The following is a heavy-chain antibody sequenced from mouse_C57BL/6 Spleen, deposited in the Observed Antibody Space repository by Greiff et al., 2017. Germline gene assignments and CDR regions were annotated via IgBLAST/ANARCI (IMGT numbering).Heavy chain of an antibody. Sequence: VQLQQSGPVLVKPGASVKMSCKASGYTFTDYYMNWVKQSHGKSLEWIGVINPYNGGTSYNQKFKGKATLTVDKSSSTAYMELNSLTSEDSAVYYCARMTTVVATDAMDYWGQGTSVTVSS. CDR1: GYTFTDYY. CDR3: ARMTTVVATDAMDY. J-gene: IGHJ4*01. CDR2: INPYNGGT. D-gene: IGHD1-1*01. V-gene: IGHV1-19*01.